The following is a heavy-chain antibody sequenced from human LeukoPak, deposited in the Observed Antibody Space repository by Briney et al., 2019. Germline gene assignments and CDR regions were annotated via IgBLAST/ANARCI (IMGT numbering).Heavy chain of an antibody. Sequence: SETLSLTCTVSGGSISSYYWSWIRQPAGKGLEWIGRIYTSGSTNYNPSLKSRVTMSVDTSKNQFSLKLSSVTAADTAVYYCARDGGLQYPESKGDDYYYYMDVWGKGTTVTVSS. CDR1: GGSISSYY. D-gene: IGHD4-11*01. J-gene: IGHJ6*03. CDR3: ARDGGLQYPESKGDDYYYYMDV. V-gene: IGHV4-4*07. CDR2: IYTSGST.